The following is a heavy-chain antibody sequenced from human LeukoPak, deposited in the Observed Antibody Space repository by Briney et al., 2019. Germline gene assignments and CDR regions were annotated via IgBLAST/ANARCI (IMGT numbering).Heavy chain of an antibody. J-gene: IGHJ5*02. CDR1: GGSFSGYY. CDR2: INHSGST. V-gene: IGHV4-34*01. Sequence: SETLSLTCAVYGGSFSGYYWSWIRQPPGKGLEWIGEINHSGSTNCNPSLKSRVTILVDTSKNQFSLKLSSVTAADTAVYYCARARVGVRGVIGWFDPWGQGTLVTVSS. CDR3: ARARVGVRGVIGWFDP. D-gene: IGHD3-10*01.